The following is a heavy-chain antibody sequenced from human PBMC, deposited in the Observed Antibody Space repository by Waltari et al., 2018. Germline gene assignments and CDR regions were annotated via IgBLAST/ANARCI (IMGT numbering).Heavy chain of an antibody. CDR1: GYTFTSYG. V-gene: IGHV1-18*01. CDR2: ISAYNGDT. Sequence: QVQLVQSGAEVKKPGASVKVSCKSSGYTFTSYGITWVRQAPGQGLEWMGWISAYNGDTNHAQKLQDRVTMTTDTSTSTAYMELRSLRSDDTAVYYCARDSGYGSGSDSVDFWGQGTLVTVSS. J-gene: IGHJ4*02. CDR3: ARDSGYGSGSDSVDF. D-gene: IGHD3-10*01.